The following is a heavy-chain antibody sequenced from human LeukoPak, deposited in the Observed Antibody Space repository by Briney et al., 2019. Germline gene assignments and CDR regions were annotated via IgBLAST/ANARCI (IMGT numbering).Heavy chain of an antibody. Sequence: QPGGSLRLSCAASGFTFSSYWMHWVRQAPGKGLVRVSRINSDGSSTTYADSVKGRFTISRDNAKNTLYLQMNSLRAEDTAVYYCAREGYSYTDSDYWGQGTLVTVSS. J-gene: IGHJ4*02. V-gene: IGHV3-74*01. CDR1: GFTFSSYW. CDR2: INSDGSST. CDR3: AREGYSYTDSDY. D-gene: IGHD5-18*01.